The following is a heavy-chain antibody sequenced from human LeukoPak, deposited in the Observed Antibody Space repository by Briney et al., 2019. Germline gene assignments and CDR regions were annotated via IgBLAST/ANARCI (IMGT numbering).Heavy chain of an antibody. CDR2: ICYSGST. Sequence: SETLSLTCTVSGGSISSSSYYWGWIRQPPGKGLEWIGSICYSGSTYYNPSLKSRVTISVDTSKNQFSLKLSSVTAADTAVYYCARDIYLGAMAPQYYYYMDVWGKGTTVTVSS. J-gene: IGHJ6*03. CDR1: GGSISSSSYY. CDR3: ARDIYLGAMAPQYYYYMDV. V-gene: IGHV4-39*02. D-gene: IGHD5-18*01.